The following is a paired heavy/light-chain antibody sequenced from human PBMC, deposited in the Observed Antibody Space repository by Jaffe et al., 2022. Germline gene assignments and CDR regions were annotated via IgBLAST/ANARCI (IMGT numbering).Heavy chain of an antibody. V-gene: IGHV1-24*01. CDR3: ATWDYGDYDDAFDI. J-gene: IGHJ3*02. D-gene: IGHD4-17*01. CDR2: FDPEDGET. Sequence: QVQLVQSGAEVKKPGASVKVSCKVSGYTLTELSMHWVRQAPGKGLEWMGGFDPEDGETIYAQKFQGRVTMTEDTSTDTAYMELSSLRSEDTAVYYCATWDYGDYDDAFDIWGQGTMVTVSS. CDR1: GYTLTELS.
Light chain of an antibody. CDR3: LQHNSYPRVT. V-gene: IGKV1-17*03. Sequence: DIQMTQSPSAMSASVGDRVTITCRASQGISNYLAWFQQKPGKVPKRLIYASSSLQSGVPSRFSGSGSGTEFTLTISSLQPEDFATYYCLQHNSYPRVTFGQGTRLEIK. CDR2: ASS. CDR1: QGISNY. J-gene: IGKJ5*01.